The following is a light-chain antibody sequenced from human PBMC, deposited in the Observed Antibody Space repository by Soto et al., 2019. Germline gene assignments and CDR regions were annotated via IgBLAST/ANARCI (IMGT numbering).Light chain of an antibody. J-gene: IGKJ1*01. CDR3: QQYNSSPWT. CDR1: QSISSW. V-gene: IGKV1-5*03. Sequence: XSASVGDRVTITCRASQSISSWLAWYQQKPGKAPKLLIYKASSLESGVPSRFSGSGSGTEFTLTISSLQPDDFATYYCQQYNSSPWTFGQGTKVEIK. CDR2: KAS.